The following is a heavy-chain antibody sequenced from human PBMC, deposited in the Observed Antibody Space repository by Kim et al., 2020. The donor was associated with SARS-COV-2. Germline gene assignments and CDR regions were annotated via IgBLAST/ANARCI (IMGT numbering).Heavy chain of an antibody. Sequence: RYSPSFQGQVTTPADKSISTAYLQWSSLKASDTAMYYCARQYADYGMDVWGQGTTVTVSS. V-gene: IGHV5-51*01. J-gene: IGHJ6*02. CDR3: ARQYADYGMDV.